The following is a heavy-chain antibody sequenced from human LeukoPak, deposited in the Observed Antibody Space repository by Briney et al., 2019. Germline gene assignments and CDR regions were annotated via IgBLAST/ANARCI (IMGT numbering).Heavy chain of an antibody. J-gene: IGHJ4*02. Sequence: SETLSLTCAVYGGSFRGYYWSWIRQPPGKGLEWIGEIYHSGSTNYNPSLKSRVTISVGKSKNQFSLKLSSVTAADTAVYYCARDVKVGATVYYFDYWGQGTLVTVSS. CDR3: ARDVKVGATVYYFDY. D-gene: IGHD1-26*01. CDR2: IYHSGST. CDR1: GGSFRGYY. V-gene: IGHV4-34*01.